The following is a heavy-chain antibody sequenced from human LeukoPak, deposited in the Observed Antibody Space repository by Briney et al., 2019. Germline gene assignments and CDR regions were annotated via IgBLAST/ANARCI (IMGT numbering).Heavy chain of an antibody. Sequence: GRSLRLSCATSGYTFSNYAIHRVRQAPGKGLEWVADISFDGDNEYYADSVRGRFMISRDNSKNIVYLQMNSLTIEDTAVYYCAREPSGNFGQLVSSAEYFQHWGQGTRVTVSS. CDR3: AREPSGNFGQLVSSAEYFQH. CDR2: ISFDGDNE. CDR1: GYTFSNYA. J-gene: IGHJ1*01. D-gene: IGHD5/OR15-5a*01. V-gene: IGHV3-30-3*01.